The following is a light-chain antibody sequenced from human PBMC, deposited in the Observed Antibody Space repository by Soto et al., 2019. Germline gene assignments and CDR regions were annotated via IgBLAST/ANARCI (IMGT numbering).Light chain of an antibody. J-gene: IGLJ3*02. CDR3: HSYDSRLGAVL. CDR1: SSNIGA. Sequence: QSVLTQPPSVSGAPGQTVTISCTGSSSNIGAVHWYQQLPGTAPRLLIYTDTNRPSGIPGRFSGSKSDTSASLVISELQAEDEADYYCHSYDSRLGAVLFGGGTKVTVL. CDR2: TDT. V-gene: IGLV1-40*01.